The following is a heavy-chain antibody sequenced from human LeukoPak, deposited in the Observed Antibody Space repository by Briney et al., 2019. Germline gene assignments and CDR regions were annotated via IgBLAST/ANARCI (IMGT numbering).Heavy chain of an antibody. CDR3: ARTVATPAGLFDY. CDR1: GFTFSSYG. D-gene: IGHD5-12*01. Sequence: GGSLRLSCAASGFTFSSYGMHWVRQAPGKGLEWVSLIYSGGSTYYADSVKGRFTISRDNAKNTLYLQMNSLRAEDTAVYYCARTVATPAGLFDYWGQGTLVTVSS. V-gene: IGHV3-NL1*01. J-gene: IGHJ4*02. CDR2: IYSGGST.